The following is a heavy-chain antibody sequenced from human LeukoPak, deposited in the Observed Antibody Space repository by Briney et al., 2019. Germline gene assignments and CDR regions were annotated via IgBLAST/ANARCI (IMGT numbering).Heavy chain of an antibody. CDR2: MYPGYSDT. J-gene: IGHJ5*02. D-gene: IGHD1-26*01. Sequence: GESLKIFCKGSGYSFSSYWLGWVRQMPGKGLEWVGIMYPGYSDTRYSASFQGQVTISDDKCIGPAFLQRSRLKASGPALYFFWSRVGATFKWFHPGPQETRLTVSS. CDR3: WSRVGATFKWFHP. V-gene: IGHV5-51*01. CDR1: GYSFSSYW.